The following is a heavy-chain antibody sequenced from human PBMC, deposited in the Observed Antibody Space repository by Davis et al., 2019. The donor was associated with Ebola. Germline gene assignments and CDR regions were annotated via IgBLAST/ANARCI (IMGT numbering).Heavy chain of an antibody. D-gene: IGHD3-16*01. CDR3: ARGGRTADY. J-gene: IGHJ4*02. Sequence: GSLRLSCTVSGGSISSYYWSWIRQPPGKGLEWIRYIYYSGSTNYNPSLKSRVTISVDTSKNQFSLKLSSVTAADTAVYYCARGGRTADYWGQGTLVTVSS. V-gene: IGHV4-59*01. CDR2: IYYSGST. CDR1: GGSISSYY.